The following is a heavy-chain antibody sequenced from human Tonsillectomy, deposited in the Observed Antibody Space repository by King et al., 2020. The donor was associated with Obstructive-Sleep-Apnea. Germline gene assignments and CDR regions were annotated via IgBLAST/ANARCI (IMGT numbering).Heavy chain of an antibody. CDR3: ASGGVDMATIEVLGAFDI. J-gene: IGHJ3*02. CDR1: GFTFSNYA. D-gene: IGHD5-24*01. Sequence: HVQLVESGGGVVQPGRSLRLSCAASGFTFSNYAMHWVRQAPGKGLEWVAIISFDGSNKHYADPVKGRFTIARDNSKKTLYLQMNSLRAEDTAVYYCASGGVDMATIEVLGAFDIWGQGTLVTVSS. V-gene: IGHV3-30-3*01. CDR2: ISFDGSNK.